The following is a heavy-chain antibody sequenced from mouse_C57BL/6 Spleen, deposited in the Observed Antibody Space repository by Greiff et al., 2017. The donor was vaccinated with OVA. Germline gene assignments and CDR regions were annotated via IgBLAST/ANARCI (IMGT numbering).Heavy chain of an antibody. CDR3: ARYDDYDGGGFDY. Sequence: EVQLVESGAELVRPGSSVKMSCKTSGYTFTSYGINWVKQRPGQGLEWIGYIYIGNGYTKYNEKFKGKATLTSDTSSSTAYMQLSSLTSEDSAIYFCARYDDYDGGGFDYWGQGTTLTVSS. D-gene: IGHD2-4*01. CDR1: GYTFTSYG. V-gene: IGHV1-58*01. CDR2: IYIGNGYT. J-gene: IGHJ2*01.